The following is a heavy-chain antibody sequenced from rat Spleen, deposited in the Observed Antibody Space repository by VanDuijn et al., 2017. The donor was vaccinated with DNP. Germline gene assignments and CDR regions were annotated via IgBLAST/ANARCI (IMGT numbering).Heavy chain of an antibody. CDR2: ITYSGST. CDR1: GYSITSNY. Sequence: SGPGLVKPSQSLSLTCSVTGYSITSNYWGWIRKFPGNKMEWIGHITYSGSTSYNPSLKSRISITRDTSKNQFFLHLNSVTTEDTATYYCARSDIGTTPGWFAYWGQGTLVTVSS. J-gene: IGHJ3*01. D-gene: IGHD1-5*01. V-gene: IGHV3-1*01. CDR3: ARSDIGTTPGWFAY.